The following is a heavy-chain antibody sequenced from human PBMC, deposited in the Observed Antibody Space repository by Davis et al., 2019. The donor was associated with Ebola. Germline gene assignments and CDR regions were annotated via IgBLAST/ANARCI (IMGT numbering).Heavy chain of an antibody. D-gene: IGHD1-26*01. Sequence: GESLKISCAASGFTLSSNGMHWVRQAPGKGLEWVSTYGTSADTYYADSVKGRFTISRDNSKNTLYLQMNGLRVEDTAIYYCAKDTSNIWFDIWGQGTMVTVSS. J-gene: IGHJ3*02. V-gene: IGHV3-23*01. CDR2: GTSADT. CDR3: AKDTSNIWFDI. CDR1: GFTLSSNG.